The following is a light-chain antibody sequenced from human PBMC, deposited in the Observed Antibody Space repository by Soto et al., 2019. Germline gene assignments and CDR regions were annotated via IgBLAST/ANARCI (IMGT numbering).Light chain of an antibody. Sequence: EIVLTQSPATLSVSPGEGATLSCRASQSVGSLLAWYQQKPGQAPRLLIYRASSRATGISGSFSGSGSGTEFTLTITSLQSEDFGVYYCQQRSNWTLTFXGGTKVDIK. J-gene: IGKJ4*01. CDR3: QQRSNWTLT. V-gene: IGKV3-15*01. CDR1: QSVGSL. CDR2: RAS.